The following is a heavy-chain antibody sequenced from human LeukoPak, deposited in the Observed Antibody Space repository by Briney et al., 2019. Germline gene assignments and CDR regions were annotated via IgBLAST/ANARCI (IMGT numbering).Heavy chain of an antibody. J-gene: IGHJ4*02. CDR1: GYTSTSYD. V-gene: IGHV1-8*01. D-gene: IGHD4-17*01. CDR2: MNPNSGNT. CDR3: ARSLTVTTSGTVDY. Sequence: VASVKVSCKASGYTSTSYDINWVRQATGQGLEWMGWMNPNSGNTGYAQKFQGRVTMTRNTSISTAYMELSSLRSEDTAVYYCARSLTVTTSGTVDYWGQGTLVTVSS.